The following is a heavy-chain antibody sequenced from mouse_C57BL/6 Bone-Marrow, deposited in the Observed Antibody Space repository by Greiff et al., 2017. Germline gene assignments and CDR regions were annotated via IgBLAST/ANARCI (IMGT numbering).Heavy chain of an antibody. J-gene: IGHJ3*01. Sequence: QVQLQQSGPELVKPGASVKISCKASGYAFSSSWMNWVKQRPGKGLEWIGRIYPGGGDTNYNGKFKGKATLTADKSSSTAYMQLSSLTSEDSAVXVCARQGAKWLLLFAYWGQGTPVTVSA. CDR1: GYAFSSSW. CDR3: ARQGAKWLLLFAY. D-gene: IGHD2-3*01. CDR2: IYPGGGDT. V-gene: IGHV1-82*01.